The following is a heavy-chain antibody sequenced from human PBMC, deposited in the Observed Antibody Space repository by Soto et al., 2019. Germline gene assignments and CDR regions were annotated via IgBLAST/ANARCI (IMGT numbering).Heavy chain of an antibody. CDR1: GLSFSNAW. Sequence: PGGSLRLSCAASGLSFSNAWMSWVRQAPGKGLEWVGRIKSKTDGGTTDYAAPVKGRFTISRDDSKNTLYLQMNSLKTEDTAVYYFTTDEATSYNYSIDLWGHVTTV. J-gene: IGHJ6*02. CDR2: IKSKTDGGTT. CDR3: TTDEATSYNYSIDL. V-gene: IGHV3-15*01.